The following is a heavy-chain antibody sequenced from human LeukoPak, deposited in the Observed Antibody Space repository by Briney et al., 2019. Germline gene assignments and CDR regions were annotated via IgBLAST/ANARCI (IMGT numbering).Heavy chain of an antibody. V-gene: IGHV4-59*01. J-gene: IGHJ4*02. CDR2: ISYSGST. D-gene: IGHD3-16*02. CDR1: GGSISSYY. Sequence: SETLSLTCTVSGGSISSYYWSWIRQPPGKGLEWIGYISYSGSTNYNPSLKSRVTISVDTSKDQFSLKLSSVTAADTAVYYCARYVWGSYPTFEDYWGQGTLVTVSS. CDR3: ARYVWGSYPTFEDY.